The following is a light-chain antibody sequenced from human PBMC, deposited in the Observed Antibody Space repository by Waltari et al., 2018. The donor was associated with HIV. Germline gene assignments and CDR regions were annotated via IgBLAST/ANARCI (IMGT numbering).Light chain of an antibody. Sequence: QSVTISCTGTSSDVGGYNYVSWYQQHPGKAPKLMIYEVSKRPSGVPDRFSGSKSGNTASLTVSGLQAEDEADYYCNSYAGSNNVVFGGGTKVTVL. J-gene: IGLJ2*01. V-gene: IGLV2-8*01. CDR2: EVS. CDR1: SSDVGGYNY. CDR3: NSYAGSNNVV.